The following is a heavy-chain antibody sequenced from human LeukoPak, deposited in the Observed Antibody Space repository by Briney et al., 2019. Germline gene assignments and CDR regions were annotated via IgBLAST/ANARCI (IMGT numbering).Heavy chain of an antibody. CDR2: VYSNGDT. CDR1: GGSISGYY. V-gene: IGHV4-4*07. CDR3: ARAAGAAGGQYFDY. J-gene: IGHJ4*02. Sequence: SETLSLXCTVSGGSISGYYWSWIRQPAGQGLEWIGRVYSNGDTRYNPSLRSRVTMSVDTSKNQLSLNLGPVTAADTAVYYCARAAGAAGGQYFDYWGQGTLVTVSS. D-gene: IGHD6-13*01.